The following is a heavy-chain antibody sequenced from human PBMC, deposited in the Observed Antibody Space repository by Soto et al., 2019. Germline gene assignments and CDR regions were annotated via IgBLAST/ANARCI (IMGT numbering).Heavy chain of an antibody. CDR3: AGGPRYYYDSSGYYGSVIPYAFDI. J-gene: IGHJ3*02. V-gene: IGHV1-69*13. CDR1: GRTLSSYA. Sequence: GASVKVSCTASGRTLSSYAISWVRQAPGQGLEWMGGLIPIVGTANYAQKFQGRDTNTADESTSTAYMELSSRTSEDTAVYYCAGGPRYYYDSSGYYGSVIPYAFDIWGQGTMVTVSS. D-gene: IGHD3-22*01. CDR2: LIPIVGTA.